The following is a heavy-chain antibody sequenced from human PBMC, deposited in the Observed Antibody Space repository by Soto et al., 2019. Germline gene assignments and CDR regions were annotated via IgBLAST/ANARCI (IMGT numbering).Heavy chain of an antibody. Sequence: QMQLVQSGPEVKKPGTSVKVSCKASGFTFTSSAMQRVRQARGQRLEWIGWIVVGSGNTNYAQKFQERVTITRDMSTSTAYMELSSLRSEDTAVYYCAATSWFGEFLPDYWGQGTLVTVSS. CDR1: GFTFTSSA. CDR3: AATSWFGEFLPDY. D-gene: IGHD3-10*01. V-gene: IGHV1-58*02. CDR2: IVVGSGNT. J-gene: IGHJ4*02.